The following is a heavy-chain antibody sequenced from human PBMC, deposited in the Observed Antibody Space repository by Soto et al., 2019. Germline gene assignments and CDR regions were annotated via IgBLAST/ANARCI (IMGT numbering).Heavy chain of an antibody. J-gene: IGHJ4*02. D-gene: IGHD3-10*01. CDR3: ARAMVRGVIDY. CDR2: ISSSSSYI. V-gene: IGHV3-21*01. CDR1: GFTFSSYS. Sequence: EVQLVESGGGLVKPGGSLRLSCAASGFTFSSYSMNWVRQAPGKGLEWVSSISSSSSYIYYADSVKGRFTISRDNGKNSLYLQMNSLRAEDTAVYYCARAMVRGVIDYWGQGTLVTVSS.